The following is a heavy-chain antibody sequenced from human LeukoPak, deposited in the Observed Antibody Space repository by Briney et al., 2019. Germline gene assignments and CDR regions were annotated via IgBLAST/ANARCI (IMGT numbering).Heavy chain of an antibody. CDR3: ARGVLRYFDY. Sequence: GGTPRLSCAASGFTFSRYWMHWVRQAPGEGLVWVLRINSDGSSTSYADSVKGRFTISRDNAKNTLYLQMNSLRAEDTAVYYCARGVLRYFDYWGQGTLVTVSS. J-gene: IGHJ4*02. CDR2: INSDGSST. D-gene: IGHD3-10*02. CDR1: GFTFSRYW. V-gene: IGHV3-74*01.